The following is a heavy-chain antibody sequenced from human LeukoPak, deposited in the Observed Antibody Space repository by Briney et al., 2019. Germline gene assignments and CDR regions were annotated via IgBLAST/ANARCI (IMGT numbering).Heavy chain of an antibody. Sequence: PGGSLRLSCAASGFTFSSYEMNWVRQAPGKGLEWASYISSSGSTIYYADSVKGRFTISRDNAKNSLYLQMNSLRAEDTAVYYCARVGSSSSPFDYWGQGTLVTVSS. V-gene: IGHV3-48*03. J-gene: IGHJ4*02. CDR3: ARVGSSSSPFDY. CDR2: ISSSGSTI. D-gene: IGHD6-6*01. CDR1: GFTFSSYE.